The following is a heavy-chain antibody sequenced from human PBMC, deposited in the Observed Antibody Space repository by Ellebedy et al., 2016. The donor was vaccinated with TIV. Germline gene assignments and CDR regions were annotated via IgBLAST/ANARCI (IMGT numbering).Heavy chain of an antibody. CDR1: GFTFSSYA. Sequence: GESLKISCAASGFTFSSYAMSWVRQAPGKGLEWVSAISGSGGSTYYADSVKGRFTISRDNSKNTLYLQMNSLKTEDTAVYYCTTVVAAAAAPTFMDVWGQGTTVTVSS. CDR2: ISGSGGST. D-gene: IGHD6-13*01. CDR3: TTVVAAAAAPTFMDV. J-gene: IGHJ6*02. V-gene: IGHV3-23*01.